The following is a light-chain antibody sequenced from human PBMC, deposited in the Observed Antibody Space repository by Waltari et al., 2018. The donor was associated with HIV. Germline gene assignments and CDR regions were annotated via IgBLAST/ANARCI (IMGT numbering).Light chain of an antibody. CDR2: GAS. CDR3: QQYKKWPLT. V-gene: IGKV3D-15*01. Sequence: EIVMMQSPATLSVSPGARATLSCSPSQNVSSNLAWYQQKVGQAPRLLMFGASTGATGIPTRFSGSGSGTEFTLTISSLQSEDFAVYYCQQYKKWPLTFGQGTRLEIK. J-gene: IGKJ5*01. CDR1: QNVSSN.